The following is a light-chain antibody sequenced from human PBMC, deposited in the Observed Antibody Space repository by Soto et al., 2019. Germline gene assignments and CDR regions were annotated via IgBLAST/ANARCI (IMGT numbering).Light chain of an antibody. Sequence: EVVLTQSPGTLCLSPGERATLSCRASQSLNSNYLAWYQQKPGQAPRLLIYGASNRATGIPDRFSGSGSGTDFALTISRLEPEDFAVYYCQQYGNSPLTFGQGTRLDIK. V-gene: IGKV3-20*01. CDR2: GAS. CDR1: QSLNSNY. CDR3: QQYGNSPLT. J-gene: IGKJ5*01.